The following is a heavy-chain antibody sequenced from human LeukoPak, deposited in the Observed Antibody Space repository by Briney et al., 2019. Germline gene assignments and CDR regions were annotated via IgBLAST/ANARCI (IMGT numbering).Heavy chain of an antibody. D-gene: IGHD2-15*01. CDR3: AKSPVSSCRGSFCYPFDY. J-gene: IGHJ4*02. V-gene: IGHV3-23*01. CDR2: ISGSDDGT. CDR1: GFTSNQYA. Sequence: GGSLRLSCVASGFTSNQYAMSWVRQIPGKGLEWVSAISGSDDGTYYADSVKGRFTISRDNSRNTLYLQMNTLRAEDTAVYFCAKSPVSSCRGSFCYPFDYWGQGNLVTVSS.